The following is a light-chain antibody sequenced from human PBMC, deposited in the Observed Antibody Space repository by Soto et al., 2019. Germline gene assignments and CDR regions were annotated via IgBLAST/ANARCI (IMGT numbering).Light chain of an antibody. CDR3: LLSHGRARV. V-gene: IGLV7-46*01. J-gene: IGLJ3*02. CDR2: DTS. Sequence: QAVVTQEPSLTVSPGGTVTLTCXXXXXAVTGGHYPYWFQRKPGQAPRTLIYDTSNKHSWTPARFSGSLLGGKAALTLSGAQPEDEAEYYCLLSHGRARVFGGGTQLTVL. CDR1: XXAVTGGHY.